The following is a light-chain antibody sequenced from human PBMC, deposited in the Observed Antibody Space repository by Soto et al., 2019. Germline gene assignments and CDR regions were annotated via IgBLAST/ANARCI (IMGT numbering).Light chain of an antibody. Sequence: QSVLTQPPSVSGAPGQRVTISCTGSSSNIGAGYDVHWYRQLPGAAPKLLIYGNNNRPSGVPDRFSGSKSGTSASLVITGLQAEDEADYYCQSYDSSLSGSVVFGGGTQLTVL. CDR3: QSYDSSLSGSVV. V-gene: IGLV1-40*01. J-gene: IGLJ2*01. CDR2: GNN. CDR1: SSNIGAGYD.